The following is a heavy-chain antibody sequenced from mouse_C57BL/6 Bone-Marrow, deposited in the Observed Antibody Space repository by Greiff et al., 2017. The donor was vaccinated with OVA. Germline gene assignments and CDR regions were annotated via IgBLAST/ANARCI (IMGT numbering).Heavy chain of an antibody. CDR1: GYTFTSYW. CDR2: IDPNSGGT. J-gene: IGHJ2*01. Sequence: QQSCKASGYTFTSYWMHWVQQRPGRGLEWIGRIDPNSGGTKYNEKFKSKATLTVDKPSSTAYMQLSSLTSEDSAVYYCARDYGSSYGYWGQGTTLTVSS. CDR3: ARDYGSSYGY. D-gene: IGHD1-1*01. V-gene: IGHV1-72*01.